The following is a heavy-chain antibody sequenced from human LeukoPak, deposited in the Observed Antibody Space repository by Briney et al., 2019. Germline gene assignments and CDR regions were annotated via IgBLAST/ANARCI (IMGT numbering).Heavy chain of an antibody. Sequence: GGSPRLSCAASGFTFSSYGMSWVRQAPGKGLEWVSGISGSGGNTYYADSVKGRFTISRDNSKNTLYLQMNSLRAEDTAVYYCAKKHYDILTGYYSFDYWGQGTLVTVSS. CDR1: GFTFSSYG. J-gene: IGHJ4*02. CDR2: ISGSGGNT. CDR3: AKKHYDILTGYYSFDY. V-gene: IGHV3-23*01. D-gene: IGHD3-9*01.